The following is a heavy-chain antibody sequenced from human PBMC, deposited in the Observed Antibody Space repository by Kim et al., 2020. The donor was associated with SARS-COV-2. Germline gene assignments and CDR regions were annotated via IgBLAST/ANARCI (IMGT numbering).Heavy chain of an antibody. Sequence: GGSLRLSCAASGFTFDDYAMHWVRQAPGKGLEWVSGISWNSGSIAYADSVKGRFTTSRDNAKNSLYQQMNSLTAEDTALYYCAKADTADYYGMDVWGQGTTVTVSS. CDR1: GFTFDDYA. D-gene: IGHD5-18*01. J-gene: IGHJ6*02. CDR3: AKADTADYYGMDV. CDR2: ISWNSGSI. V-gene: IGHV3-9*01.